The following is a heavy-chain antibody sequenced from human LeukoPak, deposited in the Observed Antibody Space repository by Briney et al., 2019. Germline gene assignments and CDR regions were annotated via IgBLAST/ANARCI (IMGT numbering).Heavy chain of an antibody. D-gene: IGHD5/OR15-5a*01. CDR2: INNDGRST. Sequence: GGSLRLSCAASGFAFSTYTIHWVRQVPGKGLMWVSRINNDGRSTTYADSVKGRFTISRDNSKNTLYLQMNSLRAEDTAVYYCAKDTVKVSTISRVPHYTDVWGKGTTVTISS. CDR1: GFAFSTYT. CDR3: AKDTVKVSTISRVPHYTDV. V-gene: IGHV3-74*01. J-gene: IGHJ6*03.